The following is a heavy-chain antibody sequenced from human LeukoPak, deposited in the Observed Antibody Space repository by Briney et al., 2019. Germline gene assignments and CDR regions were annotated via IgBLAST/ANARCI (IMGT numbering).Heavy chain of an antibody. J-gene: IGHJ3*02. D-gene: IGHD7-27*01. CDR3: ARVGMGETRRGDAFDI. Sequence: GALVQVSCKASGYTFTSYGISWVRQAPGQGLEWLGWISGYSANTRYAHKVQGRISMTTDTPTTTAYMELRSLTSDDTAVYYCARVGMGETRRGDAFDIWGQGTTVTVSS. CDR1: GYTFTSYG. CDR2: ISGYSANT. V-gene: IGHV1-18*01.